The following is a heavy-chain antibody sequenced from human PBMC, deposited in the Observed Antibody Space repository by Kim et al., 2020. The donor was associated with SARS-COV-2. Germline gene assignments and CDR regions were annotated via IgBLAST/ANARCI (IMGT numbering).Heavy chain of an antibody. CDR3: ARDSAVAGQQLVLSS. D-gene: IGHD6-6*01. CDR1: GGTFSSYA. V-gene: IGHV1-69*04. CDR2: IIPILGIA. Sequence: SVKVSCKASGGTFSSYAISWVRQAPGQGLEWMGRIIPILGIANYAQKFQGRVTITADKSTSTAYMELSSLRSEDTAVYYCARDSAVAGQQLVLSSWGQGTLVTVSS. J-gene: IGHJ4*02.